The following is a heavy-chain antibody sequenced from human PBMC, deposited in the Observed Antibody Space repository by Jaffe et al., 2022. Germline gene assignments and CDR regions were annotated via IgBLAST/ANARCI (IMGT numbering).Heavy chain of an antibody. D-gene: IGHD6-19*01. CDR1: GFTFSRYG. CDR2: MRYDESNK. J-gene: IGHJ4*02. V-gene: IGHV3-30*02. CDR3: AKDGVVVAGAGTRFDY. Sequence: QVQLVESGGGVVQPGGSLRLACAASGFTFSRYGMNWVRQAPGKGLEWLAFMRYDESNKYYADSVKGRFTISRDNSKNILYLQMNSLRAEDTAVYYCAKDGVVVAGAGTRFDYWGQGTLVIVSS.